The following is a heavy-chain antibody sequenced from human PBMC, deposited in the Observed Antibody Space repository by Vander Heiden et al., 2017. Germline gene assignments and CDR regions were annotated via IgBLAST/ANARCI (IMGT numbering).Heavy chain of an antibody. CDR2: ISSSSSYI. CDR3: ARDFSGYCSGGSCLYYYGMDV. D-gene: IGHD2-15*01. CDR1: GFTFSSYS. V-gene: IGHV3-21*01. J-gene: IGHJ6*02. Sequence: VQLVESGGGLVKPGVSLRLSCAASGFTFSSYSMTWVRQAAGKGLEWVSSISSSSSYIYYADSVKGRFTISRDNAKNSLYLQRNSLRAEDTAVYYCARDFSGYCSGGSCLYYYGMDVWGQGTTVTVSS.